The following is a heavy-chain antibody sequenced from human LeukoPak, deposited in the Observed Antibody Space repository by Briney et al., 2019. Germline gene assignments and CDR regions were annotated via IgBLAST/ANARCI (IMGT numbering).Heavy chain of an antibody. CDR2: ISGSGGST. V-gene: IGHV3-23*01. CDR3: AKGPYYDILTGLDFDY. J-gene: IGHJ4*02. D-gene: IGHD3-9*01. Sequence: GGSLRLSCAASGFTFSSYAMCWVRQAPGKGLEWVSAISGSGGSTYYADSVKGRFTISRDNSKNTVYLEMNSLRTEDTAVYYCAKGPYYDILTGLDFDYWGQGTLVTVSS. CDR1: GFTFSSYA.